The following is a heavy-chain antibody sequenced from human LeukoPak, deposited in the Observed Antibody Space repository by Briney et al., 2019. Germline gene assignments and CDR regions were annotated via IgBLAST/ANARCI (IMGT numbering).Heavy chain of an antibody. D-gene: IGHD3-3*01. CDR1: GGSFSDYY. Sequence: SETLSLTCAVYGGSFSDYYWSWIRQPPGKGLEWIGEINHSGSTNYNPSLKSRVTISVETSKNQFSLKLSSVTAADTAVYYCARGGITIFGVPRSPPGMDVWGQGTTVTVSS. CDR2: INHSGST. J-gene: IGHJ6*02. V-gene: IGHV4-34*01. CDR3: ARGGITIFGVPRSPPGMDV.